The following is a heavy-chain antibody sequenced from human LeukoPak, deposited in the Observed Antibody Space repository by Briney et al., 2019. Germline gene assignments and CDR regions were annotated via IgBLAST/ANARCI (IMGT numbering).Heavy chain of an antibody. D-gene: IGHD3-22*01. V-gene: IGHV3-30*18. CDR3: AKPRDSSGSPSDY. CDR2: IAHDGSNK. CDR1: GFTFSNYV. Sequence: GGSLRLSCAVSGFTFSNYVMQWVRQAPGKGLEWVALIAHDGSNKYYADSVKGRFTISRENSKSTVYLQMNSLRPEDTAVYYCAKPRDSSGSPSDYWGQGTLVTVSS. J-gene: IGHJ4*02.